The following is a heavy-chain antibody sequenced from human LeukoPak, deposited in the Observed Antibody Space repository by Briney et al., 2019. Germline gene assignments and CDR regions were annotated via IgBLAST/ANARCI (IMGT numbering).Heavy chain of an antibody. CDR2: INHSGST. Sequence: SETLSLTCAVYGGSFSGYYWIWIRQPPGKGLEWIGEINHSGSTNYNPSLKSRVTISVDTSTKQFSLKLSSVTAADTGIYYCARDVRIAVAHPHLDYWGQGSLVTVSS. V-gene: IGHV4-34*01. D-gene: IGHD6-19*01. CDR3: ARDVRIAVAHPHLDY. CDR1: GGSFSGYY. J-gene: IGHJ4*02.